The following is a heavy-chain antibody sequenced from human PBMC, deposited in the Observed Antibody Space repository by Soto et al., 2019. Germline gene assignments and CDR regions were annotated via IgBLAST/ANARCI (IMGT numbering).Heavy chain of an antibody. J-gene: IGHJ6*02. CDR2: IRSKAYGGTT. CDR1: GVTFGDYA. CDR3: TRDDISSSYYYGMDV. V-gene: IGHV3-49*03. D-gene: IGHD6-6*01. Sequence: PGGSLRFSFPASGVTFGDYAMSGFRQAPGKGLEGVGFIRSKAYGGTTEYAASVKGRFTISRDDSKSIAYLQMNSLKTEDTAVYYCTRDDISSSYYYGMDVWGQGTTVTVSS.